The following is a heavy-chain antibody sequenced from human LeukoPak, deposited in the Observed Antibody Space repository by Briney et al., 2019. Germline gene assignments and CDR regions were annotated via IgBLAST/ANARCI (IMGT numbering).Heavy chain of an antibody. CDR3: ARGRVHELLYLCY. J-gene: IGHJ4*02. CDR1: GYTITSYD. D-gene: IGHD3-10*01. Sequence: ASVKVSCKASGYTITSYDINWVRQATGQGLEWMGWMNPNSGNTGYAQKFQGRVTMTRNTSISTAYMELSSLRSEDTAVYYCARGRVHELLYLCYWGQGTLVTVSS. V-gene: IGHV1-8*01. CDR2: MNPNSGNT.